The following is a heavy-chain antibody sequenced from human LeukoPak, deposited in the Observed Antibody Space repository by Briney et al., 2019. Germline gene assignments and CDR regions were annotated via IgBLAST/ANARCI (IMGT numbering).Heavy chain of an antibody. CDR3: ARGAPGFTTVTTFQYNWFDP. CDR2: IFYSGST. V-gene: IGHV4-59*12. D-gene: IGHD4-17*01. CDR1: GGSINTYY. J-gene: IGHJ5*02. Sequence: SETLSLTCTVSGGSINTYYWSWIRQPPGKGLEWIGYIFYSGSTNYNPSLKSRVTISVDTSKNQFSLKLSSVTAADTAVYYCARGAPGFTTVTTFQYNWFDPWGQGTLVTVSS.